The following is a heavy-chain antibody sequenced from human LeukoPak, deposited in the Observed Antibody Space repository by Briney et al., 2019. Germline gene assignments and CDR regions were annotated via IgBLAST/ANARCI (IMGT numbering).Heavy chain of an antibody. D-gene: IGHD1-26*01. Sequence: GGSLRLSCAASGFTFSSYNMNWVRQAPGKGLEWISCITTSSDEIYYADSVKGRFTISRDNARNSLYLQMNSLRDEDTAVYYCAGRVVGAMPFDHWGQGTLVTVSS. CDR2: ITTSSDEI. V-gene: IGHV3-48*02. CDR1: GFTFSSYN. CDR3: AGRVVGAMPFDH. J-gene: IGHJ4*02.